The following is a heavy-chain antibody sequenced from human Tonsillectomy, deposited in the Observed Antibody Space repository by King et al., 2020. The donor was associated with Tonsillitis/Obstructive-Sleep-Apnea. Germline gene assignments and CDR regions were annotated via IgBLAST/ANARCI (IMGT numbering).Heavy chain of an antibody. V-gene: IGHV1-18*01. CDR2: ISAYNGNA. J-gene: IGHJ4*02. D-gene: IGHD2-2*01. Sequence: QLVQSGAEVMQPGASVKVSCKASGYTFTNYGISWVRQAPGQGLEWMGWISAYNGNAEYPQKLQGRVTMTTDTSTSTGYLELRSLRSDDTAVYYCARVGQYCTSASCHDYWGQGTLVTVSS. CDR1: GYTFTNYG. CDR3: ARVGQYCTSASCHDY.